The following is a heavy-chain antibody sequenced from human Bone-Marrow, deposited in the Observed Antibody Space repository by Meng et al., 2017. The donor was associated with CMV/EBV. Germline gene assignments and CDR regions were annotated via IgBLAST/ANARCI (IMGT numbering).Heavy chain of an antibody. J-gene: IGHJ4*02. V-gene: IGHV3-21*01. CDR3: ATYYYDSSGYYPLGY. D-gene: IGHD3-22*01. Sequence: GESLKISCAASGFTFSSYSMNWVRQAPGKGLEWVSSISSSSSYIYYADSVKGRFTISRDNAKNSLYLQMNSLRAEDTAVYYCATYYYDSSGYYPLGYWGQGTLVTVSS. CDR2: ISSSSSYI. CDR1: GFTFSSYS.